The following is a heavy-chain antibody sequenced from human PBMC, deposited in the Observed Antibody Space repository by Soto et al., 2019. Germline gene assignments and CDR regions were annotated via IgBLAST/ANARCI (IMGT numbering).Heavy chain of an antibody. J-gene: IGHJ5*02. CDR1: GVIFSSSS. CDR2: ISGTGVGA. CDR3: AKRTVNTIDSSGWCNWLDP. Sequence: EVQLLESGGGLIQPGGSLRLSCAASGVIFSSSSMSWVRQAPGKGLEWVAAISGTGVGAHSAESVKGRFTISRDTPKNTLYPQMTSLRVEDTAVYYCAKRTVNTIDSSGWCNWLDPWGQGSLVTVSS. V-gene: IGHV3-23*01. D-gene: IGHD6-13*01.